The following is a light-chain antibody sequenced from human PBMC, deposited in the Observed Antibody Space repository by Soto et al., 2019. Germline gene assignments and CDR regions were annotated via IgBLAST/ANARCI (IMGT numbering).Light chain of an antibody. CDR1: PSIRRV. CDR2: VAS. Sequence: DIQMTQSPSSLSASVGDRVTITCRASPSIRRVLNWYQHQPGKDPKLLIYVASSLESGVPSRFSGSGSGTDFTLTISSLQPDDCATYYCQQRNSAPWTLGQGTKVEIK. CDR3: QQRNSAPWT. J-gene: IGKJ1*01. V-gene: IGKV1-39*01.